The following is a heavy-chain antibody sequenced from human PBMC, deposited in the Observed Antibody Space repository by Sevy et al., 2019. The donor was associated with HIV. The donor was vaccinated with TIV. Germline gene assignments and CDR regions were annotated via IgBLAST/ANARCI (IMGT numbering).Heavy chain of an antibody. Sequence: GCSLRLSCAASGFTFSDYYMSWIRQAPGKGLEWVSYISSSGSTIYYADSVKGRFTISRDNAKNSLYLQMNSLRAEDTAVYYCARDRYTYGSYYFDYWGQGTLVTVSS. J-gene: IGHJ4*02. V-gene: IGHV3-11*01. CDR2: ISSSGSTI. D-gene: IGHD5-18*01. CDR1: GFTFSDYY. CDR3: ARDRYTYGSYYFDY.